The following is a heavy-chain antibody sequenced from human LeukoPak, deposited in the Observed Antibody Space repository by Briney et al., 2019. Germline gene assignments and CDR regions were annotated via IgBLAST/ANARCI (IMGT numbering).Heavy chain of an antibody. D-gene: IGHD3-10*01. J-gene: IGHJ4*02. V-gene: IGHV3-23*01. CDR3: AKGVRLWFAFYFDY. Sequence: GGSLRLSCAASGFNLGNYAMSLFRPAPGEGLEWVSAISGKGLNTYYADSVKGRFTLSGESSGNTLSLQMHNLRAEDTAVYYCAKGVRLWFAFYFDYWGQGTLVTVSS. CDR1: GFNLGNYA. CDR2: ISGKGLNT.